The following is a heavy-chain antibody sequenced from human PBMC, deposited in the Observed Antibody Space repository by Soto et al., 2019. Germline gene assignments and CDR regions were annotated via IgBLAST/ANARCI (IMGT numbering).Heavy chain of an antibody. Sequence: GGSLRLSCEASGVTFCATGMNGVRKAPGKGPEWVSSISSGSEYIFYGDSVQGRLTISRDNAKNSVYLQLNNLRAEDTAVYYCAKDGAAGSVLDVWGQGTTVTVSS. CDR1: GVTFCATG. D-gene: IGHD6-13*01. CDR3: AKDGAAGSVLDV. J-gene: IGHJ6*02. CDR2: ISSGSEYI. V-gene: IGHV3-21*01.